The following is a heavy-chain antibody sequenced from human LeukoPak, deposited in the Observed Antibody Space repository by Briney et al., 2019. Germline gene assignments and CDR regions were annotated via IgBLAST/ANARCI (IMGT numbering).Heavy chain of an antibody. CDR3: AVRNGGLPYYFDF. J-gene: IGHJ4*02. D-gene: IGHD3-16*01. CDR2: ISAYNGNT. V-gene: IGHV1-18*01. CDR1: GYTFTNYG. Sequence: GASVKVSCKASGYTFTNYGISWVRQAPGQGLEWMGWISAYNGNTNYAQKLQDRVTMTTDTSTSTAYMELRNLRSDDTAVYYCAVRNGGLPYYFDFWGQGTLVTVSS.